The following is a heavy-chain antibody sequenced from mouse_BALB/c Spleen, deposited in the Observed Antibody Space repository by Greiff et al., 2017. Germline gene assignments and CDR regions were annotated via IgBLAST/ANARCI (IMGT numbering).Heavy chain of an antibody. CDR2: IWSGGST. CDR3: ARNWNYGRSYYYAMDY. Sequence: QVQLQQSGPGLVQPSQSLSITCTVSGFSLTSYGVHWVRQSPGKGLEWLGVIWSGGSTDYNAAFISRLSISKDNSKSQVFFKMNSLQADDTAIYYCARNWNYGRSYYYAMDYWGQGTSVTVSS. J-gene: IGHJ4*01. D-gene: IGHD1-2*01. V-gene: IGHV2-4-1*01. CDR1: GFSLTSYG.